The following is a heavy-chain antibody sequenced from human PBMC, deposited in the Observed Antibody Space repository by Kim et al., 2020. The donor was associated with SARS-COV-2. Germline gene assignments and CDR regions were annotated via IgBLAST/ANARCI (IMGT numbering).Heavy chain of an antibody. Sequence: GESLKISCKGSGYSFTSYWISWVRQMPGKGLEWMGRIDPSDSYTNYSPSFQGHVTISADKSISTAYLQWSSLKASDTAMYYCARQRDPYYDILTASQHWYFDLWGRGTLVTVSS. CDR3: ARQRDPYYDILTASQHWYFDL. J-gene: IGHJ2*01. D-gene: IGHD3-9*01. CDR1: GYSFTSYW. V-gene: IGHV5-10-1*01. CDR2: IDPSDSYT.